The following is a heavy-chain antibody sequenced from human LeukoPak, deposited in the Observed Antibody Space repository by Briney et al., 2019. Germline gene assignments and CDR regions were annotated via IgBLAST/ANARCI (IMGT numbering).Heavy chain of an antibody. J-gene: IGHJ6*02. CDR2: IRSEAYGGTT. D-gene: IGHD3-10*01. CDR1: GFTFGDYA. V-gene: IGHV3-49*04. Sequence: GGSLRLSCTASGFTFGDYAMSWVRQAPGKGLEWVGFIRSEAYGGTTEYAASVKGRFTISRDDSKSIAYLQMNSLKTEDTAVYYCTRGRGSGSPRLYYYGMDVWGQGTTVTVSS. CDR3: TRGRGSGSPRLYYYGMDV.